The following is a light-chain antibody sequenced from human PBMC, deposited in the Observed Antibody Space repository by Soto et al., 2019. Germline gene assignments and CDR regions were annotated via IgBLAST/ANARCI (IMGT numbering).Light chain of an antibody. J-gene: IGLJ2*01. CDR3: QSYDSSLSAVV. CDR1: SSNIGAGYD. V-gene: IGLV1-40*01. CDR2: GNS. Sequence: QSVLTQPPSVSGAPGQSVTISCTGSSSNIGAGYDVHWYQQLPGTAPKLLIYGNSNRPSGVPDRFSGSKSGTSASLAITGLQAEDGADYYCQSYDSSLSAVVFGGGTKVTVL.